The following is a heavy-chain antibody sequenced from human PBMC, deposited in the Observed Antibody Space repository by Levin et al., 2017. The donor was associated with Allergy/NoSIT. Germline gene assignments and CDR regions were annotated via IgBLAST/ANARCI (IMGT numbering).Heavy chain of an antibody. Sequence: TGGSLRLSCAASGFTFSSYWMHWVRQAPGKGLVWVSRINSDGSITSYADSVKGRFTISRDNAKNTLYLQMNSLRPEDTAVYYCARGYHYGSGTPDYWGQGTLVTVSS. CDR1: GFTFSSYW. CDR3: ARGYHYGSGTPDY. V-gene: IGHV3-74*01. CDR2: INSDGSIT. J-gene: IGHJ4*02. D-gene: IGHD3-10*01.